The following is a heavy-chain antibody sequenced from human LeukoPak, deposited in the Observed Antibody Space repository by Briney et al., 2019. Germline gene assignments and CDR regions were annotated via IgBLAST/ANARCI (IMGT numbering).Heavy chain of an antibody. V-gene: IGHV4-61*05. Sequence: SETLSLTCTVSGGSISSSSYYWGWIRQPPGKGLEWIGYVHYSGSTNYNPSLKSRVTISVDTSKNQFSLKLSSVTTADPAVYYCARVEEGYGSGRRGNFYYYYMDVWGKGTTVTISS. CDR3: ARVEEGYGSGRRGNFYYYYMDV. J-gene: IGHJ6*03. CDR1: GGSISSSSYY. CDR2: VHYSGST. D-gene: IGHD3-10*01.